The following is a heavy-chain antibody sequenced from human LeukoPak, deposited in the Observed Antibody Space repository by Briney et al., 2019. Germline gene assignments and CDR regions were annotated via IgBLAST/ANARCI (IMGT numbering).Heavy chain of an antibody. V-gene: IGHV4-4*07. CDR3: ARDRWYYDILTGYYNEGNWFDP. Sequence: SETLSLTCAVYGGSISSYYWSWIRQPAGKGLEWIGRIYTSGSTNYNPSLKSRVTMSVDTSKNQFSLKLSSVTAADTAVYYCARDRWYYDILTGYYNEGNWFDPWGQGTLVTVSS. D-gene: IGHD3-9*01. CDR2: IYTSGST. J-gene: IGHJ5*02. CDR1: GGSISSYY.